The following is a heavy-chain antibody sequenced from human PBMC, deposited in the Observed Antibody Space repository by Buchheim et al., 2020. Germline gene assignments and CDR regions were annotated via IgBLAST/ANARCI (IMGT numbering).Heavy chain of an antibody. CDR2: ISGSGGST. Sequence: EVQLLESGGGLVQPGGSLRLSCAASGFTFSSYAMSWVRQAPGKGLEWVSAISGSGGSTYYADSVKGRFTIYRDNSKNTLYLQINSLRAEDTAVYDCANGTGRHCSGDSCYSYNWFDPWGQGNL. V-gene: IGHV3-23*01. D-gene: IGHD2-15*01. CDR3: ANGTGRHCSGDSCYSYNWFDP. CDR1: GFTFSSYA. J-gene: IGHJ5*02.